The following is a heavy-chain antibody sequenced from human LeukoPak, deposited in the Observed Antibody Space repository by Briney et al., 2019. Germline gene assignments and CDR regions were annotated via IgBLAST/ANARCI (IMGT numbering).Heavy chain of an antibody. CDR3: ARSQFYDFDWLSPPYYYYYMDV. J-gene: IGHJ6*03. Sequence: PSQTLSLTCTVSGGSISSGSYYWSWIRQPAGKGLEWIGRIYTSGSTNYNPSLKSRVTISVDTSKNQFSLKLSSVTAADTAVYYCARSQFYDFDWLSPPYYYYYMDVWGKGTTLTISS. D-gene: IGHD3-9*01. CDR1: GGSISSGSYY. CDR2: IYTSGST. V-gene: IGHV4-61*02.